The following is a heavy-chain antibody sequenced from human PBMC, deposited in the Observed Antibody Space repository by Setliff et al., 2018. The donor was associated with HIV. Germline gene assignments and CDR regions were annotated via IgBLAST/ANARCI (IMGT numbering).Heavy chain of an antibody. CDR1: GFTFGEYA. CDR3: AKGPGYSSSWYYFNY. J-gene: IGHJ4*02. D-gene: IGHD6-13*01. V-gene: IGHV3-23*01. CDR2: ILSTGERT. Sequence: PGGSLRLSCTTSGFTFGEYALGWVRQAPGEGLEWVSAILSTGERTFYADSVKGRFTISRDNSKNTLYLQMNSLRAEDTAVYYCAKGPGYSSSWYYFNYWGQGT.